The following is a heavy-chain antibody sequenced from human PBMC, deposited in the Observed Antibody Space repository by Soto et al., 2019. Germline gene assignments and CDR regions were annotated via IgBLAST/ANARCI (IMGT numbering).Heavy chain of an antibody. Sequence: ASETLSLTCTVSGGSISSGGYYWSWIRQHPGKGLEWIGYIYYSGSTYYNPSLKSRVTISVDTSKNQFSLKLSSVTAADTAVYYCARDRSSSGMDVWGQGTTVTVSS. D-gene: IGHD6-19*01. J-gene: IGHJ6*02. CDR2: IYYSGST. CDR1: GGSISSGGYY. CDR3: ARDRSSSGMDV. V-gene: IGHV4-31*03.